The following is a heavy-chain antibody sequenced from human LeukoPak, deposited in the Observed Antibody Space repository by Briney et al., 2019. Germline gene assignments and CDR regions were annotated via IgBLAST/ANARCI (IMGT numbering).Heavy chain of an antibody. CDR1: GFTFSSYT. Sequence: GGSLRLSCAASGFTFSSYTMHWVRQAPGKGLEWVALISYDGSNKYYADSVKGRFTISRDSAKNTLYLQMNSLRAEDTAVYYCAREVGDYYDSSGSFGYWGQGTLVTVSS. CDR3: AREVGDYYDSSGSFGY. CDR2: ISYDGSNK. V-gene: IGHV3-30-3*01. D-gene: IGHD3-22*01. J-gene: IGHJ4*02.